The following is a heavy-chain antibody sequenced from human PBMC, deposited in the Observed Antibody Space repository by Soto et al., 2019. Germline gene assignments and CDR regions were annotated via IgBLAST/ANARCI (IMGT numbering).Heavy chain of an antibody. CDR1: GGSFSGYY. V-gene: IGHV4-34*01. CDR2: INHSGST. D-gene: IGHD3-22*01. Sequence: PSETLSLTCAVYGGSFSGYYWSWIRQPPGKGLEWIGEINHSGSTNYNPYLKSRVKISVDTSKKTFSLKLSSVTAADTAVYYCATDPYYYDSSGYSPGYYYYGMDVWGQGTTVTVSS. J-gene: IGHJ6*02. CDR3: ATDPYYYDSSGYSPGYYYYGMDV.